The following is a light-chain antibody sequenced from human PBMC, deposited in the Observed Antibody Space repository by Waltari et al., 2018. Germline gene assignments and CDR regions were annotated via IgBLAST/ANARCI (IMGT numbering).Light chain of an antibody. CDR1: SSDVGGYNS. V-gene: IGLV2-14*03. J-gene: IGLJ2*01. CDR3: SSYISSSTLEL. CDR2: DVS. Sequence: QSALTQPASVSGSPGQSITNSCTGTSSDVGGYNSVSWYQQHPGKAPKLMIYDVSKRPSGVSNRFSGSKSGNTASLTISGLQAEDEADYYCSSYISSSTLELFGGGTSLTVL.